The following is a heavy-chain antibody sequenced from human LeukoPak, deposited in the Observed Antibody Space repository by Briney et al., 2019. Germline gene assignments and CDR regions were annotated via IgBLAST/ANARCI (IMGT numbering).Heavy chain of an antibody. V-gene: IGHV1-2*02. D-gene: IGHD6-13*01. CDR2: INPNSGGT. CDR3: ARDSRIAAAGTRFYYYMDV. CDR1: GYTFTGYY. J-gene: IGHJ6*03. Sequence: ASVKVSCKASGYTFTGYYIHWVRQAPGQGLEWMGWINPNSGGTNYAQKFQGRVTMTRDTSISTASMEVSRLRSDDTAVYYCARDSRIAAAGTRFYYYMDVWGKGTTVTVSS.